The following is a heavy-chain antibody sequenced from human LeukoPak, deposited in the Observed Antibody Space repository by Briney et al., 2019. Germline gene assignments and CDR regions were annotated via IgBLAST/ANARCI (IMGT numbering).Heavy chain of an antibody. D-gene: IGHD1-26*01. CDR3: ARDNSVGDYAWWFDP. Sequence: GASVKVSCKASGYTFTGYYMHWVRQAPGQGLEWMGWINSDTAVTNYAQNFQGRVTLTRDTSISTTYLELSSLRSDDTAVYFCARDNSVGDYAWWFDPWGQGTLVTVSS. CDR2: INSDTAVT. J-gene: IGHJ5*02. V-gene: IGHV1-2*02. CDR1: GYTFTGYY.